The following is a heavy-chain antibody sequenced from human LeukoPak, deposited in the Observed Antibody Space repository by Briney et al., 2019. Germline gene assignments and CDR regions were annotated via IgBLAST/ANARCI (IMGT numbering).Heavy chain of an antibody. J-gene: IGHJ6*03. CDR2: IYTSGST. V-gene: IGHV4-61*02. Sequence: SETLSLTCTVSGGSISSGSYYWSWIRQPAGKGLEWIGRIYTSGSTNYNPSLKSRVTISVDTSKNQFSLKLSSVTAADTAVYYCARSSEGRYYYDSNGYSYYYYYMDVWGKGTTVTISS. CDR3: ARSSEGRYYYDSNGYSYYYYYMDV. CDR1: GGSISSGSYY. D-gene: IGHD3-22*01.